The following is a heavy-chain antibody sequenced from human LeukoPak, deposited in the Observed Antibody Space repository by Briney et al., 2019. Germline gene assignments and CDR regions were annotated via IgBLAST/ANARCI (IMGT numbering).Heavy chain of an antibody. CDR1: GFTVSSNY. D-gene: IGHD6-19*01. CDR2: IYSGGST. CDR3: ARAVEYYYYGMDV. Sequence: GGSLRLSCAASGFTVSSNYMSWVRQAPGKGLEWVSVIYSGGSTYYADSVKGRFTISRDNSKNTLYLQMNSLRAEHTAVYYCARAVEYYYYGMDVWGKGTTVTVSS. J-gene: IGHJ6*04. V-gene: IGHV3-53*01.